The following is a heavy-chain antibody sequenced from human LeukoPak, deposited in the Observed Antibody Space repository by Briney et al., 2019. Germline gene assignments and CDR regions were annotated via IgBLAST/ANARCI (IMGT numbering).Heavy chain of an antibody. V-gene: IGHV4-34*01. J-gene: IGHJ5*02. CDR1: GGSFSGYY. Sequence: PSETLSLTCAVYGGSFSGYYWSWIRQPPGKGLEWIGEINHSGSTNYNPSLKGRVTISVDTSKNQFSLKLSSVTAADTAVYYCARGKLPGYCSGGSCYRNWFDPWGQGTLVTVSS. D-gene: IGHD2-15*01. CDR2: INHSGST. CDR3: ARGKLPGYCSGGSCYRNWFDP.